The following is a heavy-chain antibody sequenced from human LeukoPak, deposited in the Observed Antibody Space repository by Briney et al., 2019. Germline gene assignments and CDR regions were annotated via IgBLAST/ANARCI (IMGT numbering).Heavy chain of an antibody. V-gene: IGHV3-9*03. CDR1: GFTFDDYA. CDR3: VKGSYSTSSGPFDY. Sequence: GRSLRLSCVASGFTFDDYAIHWVRLVPGKGLEWVSGINWNSDTIGYADSVKGRFTISRDNAKNSLYLQMNSLRADDMALYYCVKGSYSTSSGPFDYWGQGTLVTVSS. J-gene: IGHJ4*02. D-gene: IGHD6-13*01. CDR2: INWNSDTI.